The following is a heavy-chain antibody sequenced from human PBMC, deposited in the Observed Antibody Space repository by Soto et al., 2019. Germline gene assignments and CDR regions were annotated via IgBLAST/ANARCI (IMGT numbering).Heavy chain of an antibody. CDR3: ARDKITGLFDY. V-gene: IGHV4-34*01. D-gene: IGHD2-8*02. J-gene: IGHJ4*02. CDR1: GGSFSGYY. Sequence: QVPLQQWGAGLLKPSETLSLTCAVYGGSFSGYYWTWIRQPPGTGLEWIGEINHSGSTTYNPSLKCRVTIPVDTSNNQFSLRLTSVTAADTAVYYSARDKITGLFDYWGQGTLVTVSS. CDR2: INHSGST.